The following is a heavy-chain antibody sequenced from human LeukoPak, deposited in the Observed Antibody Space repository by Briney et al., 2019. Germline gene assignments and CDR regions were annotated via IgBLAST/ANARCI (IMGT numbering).Heavy chain of an antibody. Sequence: AGGSLRLSCATSGFTFSDYSMNWVRQAPGKGLEWVSSISTSSSIYYADSVRGRFTISRDNAKDTLYLQMNSLRAEDTAVCYCASVRSGSWDWFDPWGQGTLVTVSS. D-gene: IGHD3-10*01. V-gene: IGHV3-69-1*01. J-gene: IGHJ5*02. CDR2: ISTSSSI. CDR1: GFTFSDYS. CDR3: ASVRSGSWDWFDP.